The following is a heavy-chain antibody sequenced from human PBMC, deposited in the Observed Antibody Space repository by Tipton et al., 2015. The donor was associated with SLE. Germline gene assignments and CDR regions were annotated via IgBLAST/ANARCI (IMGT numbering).Heavy chain of an antibody. D-gene: IGHD6-19*01. J-gene: IGHJ4*02. CDR1: GGSFRGYN. CDR3: ARSPFQRWPPGAY. Sequence: TLSLTCAVYGGSFRGYNWTWIRQPPGQGLEWIGDIADTGSPNYNPSLKSRVTISLDTSKSQFSLTLNSLTAADTAVYYCARSPFQRWPPGAYWSQGTLVTGSS. CDR2: IADTGSP. V-gene: IGHV4-34*01.